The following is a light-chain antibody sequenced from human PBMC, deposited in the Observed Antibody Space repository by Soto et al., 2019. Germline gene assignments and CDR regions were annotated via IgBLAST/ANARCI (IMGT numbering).Light chain of an antibody. CDR3: CSYAGSYTWV. CDR1: SSDVGGYNY. CDR2: DVS. Sequence: QSALTQPRSVSGSPGQSVTISCTGTSSDVGGYNYVSWYQQHPGKAPKLMIYDVSKRPSGVPDRFSGSKSGNTASLPISGLQAEDEADYYCCSYAGSYTWVFGGGTKLT. J-gene: IGLJ3*02. V-gene: IGLV2-11*01.